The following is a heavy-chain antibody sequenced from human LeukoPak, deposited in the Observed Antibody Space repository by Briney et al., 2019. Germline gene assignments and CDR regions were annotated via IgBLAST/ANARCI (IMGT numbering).Heavy chain of an antibody. J-gene: IGHJ4*02. CDR2: INPSGGSR. V-gene: IGHV1-46*01. CDR3: ASIGGSSPFDY. CDR1: GYTFTSYY. Sequence: ASVKVSCKASGYTFTSYYMHCVRQAPGQGLEWMGIINPSGGSRSYAQKFQGRVTMTRDTSTSTVYMELSSLRSEDTAVYYCASIGGSSPFDYWGQGTLVTVSS. D-gene: IGHD6-13*01.